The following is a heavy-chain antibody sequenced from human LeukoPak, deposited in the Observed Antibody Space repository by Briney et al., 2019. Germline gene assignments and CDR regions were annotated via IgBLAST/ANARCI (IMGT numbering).Heavy chain of an antibody. J-gene: IGHJ6*03. CDR1: GGSISSGGYY. D-gene: IGHD1-7*01. V-gene: IGHV4-31*03. CDR3: ARDLTGTTDRYYYYMDV. Sequence: SETPSLTCTVSGGSISSGGYYWRWIRQHPGKSLEWIGYIYYSESTYYNPSLKSRVTISVDTSKNQFSLKLSSVTAADTAVYYCARDLTGTTDRYYYYMDVWGKGTTVTVSS. CDR2: IYYSEST.